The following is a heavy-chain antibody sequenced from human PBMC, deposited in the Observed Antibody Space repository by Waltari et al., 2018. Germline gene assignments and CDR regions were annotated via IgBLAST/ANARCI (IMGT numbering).Heavy chain of an antibody. CDR2: IIPIFVTA. V-gene: IGHV1-69*13. J-gene: IGHJ4*02. D-gene: IGHD3-3*01. CDR3: ARSMGVYDFWSGSTYFDY. Sequence: QVQLVQSGAEVKKPGSSVKVSCKASGGTFSSYAISWVRQAPGQGLEWMGGIIPIFVTANYEQKFQGRVTITADESTSTAYMELSSLRSEDTAVYYCARSMGVYDFWSGSTYFDYWGQGTLVTVSS. CDR1: GGTFSSYA.